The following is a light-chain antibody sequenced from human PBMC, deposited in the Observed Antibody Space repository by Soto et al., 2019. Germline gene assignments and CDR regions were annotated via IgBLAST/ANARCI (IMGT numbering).Light chain of an antibody. J-gene: IGKJ2*01. Sequence: DIQMTQSPSTLSASVGDRVTITCRTSQSISTWLAWYQQKPGKAPKLLIYKAINLQSGVPSRFSGSGSGTEFSLTISRLHPDDFATYYCQRYNDFQYIFGQGTRLEMK. CDR3: QRYNDFQYI. V-gene: IGKV1-5*03. CDR2: KAI. CDR1: QSISTW.